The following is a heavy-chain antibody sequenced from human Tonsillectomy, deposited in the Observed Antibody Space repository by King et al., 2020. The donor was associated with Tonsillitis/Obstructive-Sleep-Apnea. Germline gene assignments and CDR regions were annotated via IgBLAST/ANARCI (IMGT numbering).Heavy chain of an antibody. CDR2: IRSKSDGGTA. CDR3: PTVSLTVETGAEDH. J-gene: IGHJ4*02. CDR1: GFTFTNAW. V-gene: IGHV3-15*01. Sequence: VQLVESGGGLVKPGGSLRLSCAASGFTFTNAWLSWIRQAPGKGLEWVGRIRSKSDGGTADHAAPVKGRFTISRDDSKNTLYLQLNSLKTEDTAVYYCPTVSLTVETGAEDHWGQGTLVIVSS. D-gene: IGHD4-23*01.